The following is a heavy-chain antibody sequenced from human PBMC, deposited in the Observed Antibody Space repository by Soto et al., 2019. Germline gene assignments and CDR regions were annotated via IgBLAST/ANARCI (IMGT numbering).Heavy chain of an antibody. J-gene: IGHJ6*02. Sequence: QVQLVQSGAEVKKPGASVKVSCKASGYTFTGYYMHWVRQAPGQGLEWMGGINPNSGGTNYAQKFQGRVTMPRDTPIRTAYMELSRLRSDDTAVYYCASWYNYAHYYYYGMDVWGQGTTVTASS. CDR3: ASWYNYAHYYYYGMDV. CDR1: GYTFTGYY. CDR2: INPNSGGT. V-gene: IGHV1-2*02. D-gene: IGHD1-20*01.